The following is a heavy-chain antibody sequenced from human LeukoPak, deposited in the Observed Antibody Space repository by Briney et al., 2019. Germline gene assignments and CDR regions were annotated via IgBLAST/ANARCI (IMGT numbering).Heavy chain of an antibody. CDR1: GYTLTELS. D-gene: IGHD3-10*01. CDR3: ATGRITMARGVIVDY. J-gene: IGHJ4*02. CDR2: FDPEDGEA. V-gene: IGHV1-24*01. Sequence: ASVKVSCKVSGYTLTELSMHWVRQAPGKGLEWMGGFDPEDGEAIYAQKFQGRVTMTEDTSTDTAYMELSSLRSEDTAVYYCATGRITMARGVIVDYWGQGTLVTVSS.